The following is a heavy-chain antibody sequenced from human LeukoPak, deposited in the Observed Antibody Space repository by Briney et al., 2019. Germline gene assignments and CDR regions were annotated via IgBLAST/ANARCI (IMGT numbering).Heavy chain of an antibody. D-gene: IGHD5-18*01. CDR1: GGSISSGDYY. CDR3: QLAGYSYGQYYFDY. J-gene: IGHJ4*02. V-gene: IGHV4-30-4*08. CDR2: INHSGST. Sequence: SQTLSLTCTVSGGSISSGDYYWSWIRQPPGKGLEWIGEINHSGSTNYNPSLKSRVTISVDTSKNQFSLKLSSVTAADTAVYYCQLAGYSYGQYYFDYWGQGALVTVSS.